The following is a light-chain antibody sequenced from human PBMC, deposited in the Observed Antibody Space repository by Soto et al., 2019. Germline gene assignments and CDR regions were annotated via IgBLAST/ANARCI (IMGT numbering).Light chain of an antibody. J-gene: IGKJ4*01. Sequence: DIRMTQSPSSLSASIGDRVTITCQASQDISDYLNWYQQKPGKAPMVLIYDASNLRTGVPSRFTGGGSGTDYTFTISSLQPEDIATYYCQQYYNLPLSFGGGTKV. CDR3: QQYYNLPLS. CDR2: DAS. CDR1: QDISDY. V-gene: IGKV1-33*01.